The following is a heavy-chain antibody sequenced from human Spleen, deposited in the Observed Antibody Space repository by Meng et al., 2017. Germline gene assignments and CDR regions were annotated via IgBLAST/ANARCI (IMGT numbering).Heavy chain of an antibody. CDR2: INPKSGDT. CDR1: GYTFTSYG. V-gene: IGHV1-2*06. J-gene: IGHJ3*02. Sequence: ASVKVSCKASGYTFTSYGISWVRQAPGQGLEWMGRINPKSGDTHYAQRFQGRVTLTRDTSISTTYMELSRLRSDDTAVYYCARPKAEGSGAFDIWGQGTMVTVSS. CDR3: ARPKAEGSGAFDI.